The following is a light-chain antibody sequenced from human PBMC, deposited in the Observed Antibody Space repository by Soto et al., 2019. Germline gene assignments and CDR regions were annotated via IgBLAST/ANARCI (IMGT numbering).Light chain of an antibody. V-gene: IGKV3-20*01. CDR3: QQYGSSPQT. CDR2: GAS. J-gene: IGKJ1*01. CDR1: EIINNYY. Sequence: EIVLTQSPGTLSLSAGEGATLSCRASEIINNYYLAWYQQRPGQAPRLLIFGASSRATGIPDRFSGRGSGTDFTLTISRLEPEDFAVYYCQQYGSSPQTFGRGTKVEVK.